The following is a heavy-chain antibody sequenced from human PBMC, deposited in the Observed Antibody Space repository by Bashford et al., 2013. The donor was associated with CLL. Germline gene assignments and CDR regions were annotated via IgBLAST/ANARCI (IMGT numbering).Heavy chain of an antibody. J-gene: IGHJ5*02. Sequence: SETLSLTCTVSGVSISDYYWSWIRQPPGKGLEWIGCMYNSGGTEYNPSLKSRVTISVDTSKNQFSLKLSSVTAADTAVYYCARHRSNRDWFDPGAGEPWSPSPQ. V-gene: IGHV4-59*08. CDR3: ARHRSNRDWFDP. D-gene: IGHD3-16*02. CDR1: GVSISDYY. CDR2: MYNSGGT.